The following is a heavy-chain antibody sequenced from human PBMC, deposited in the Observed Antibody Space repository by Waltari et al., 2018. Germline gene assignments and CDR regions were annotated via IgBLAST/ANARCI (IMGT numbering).Heavy chain of an antibody. V-gene: IGHV4-39*07. CDR3: ARFPITMVQGEAFEI. CDR1: GGSISSSSYY. Sequence: QLQLQESGPGLVKPSETLSLTCTVSGGSISSSSYYWGWIRQPPGKGLEWIGSIYYSGSTCYNPSLSSRGTISVDTSKNQFSLKLSSVAAADTAVYYCARFPITMVQGEAFEIWGQGTMVTVSS. D-gene: IGHD3-10*01. CDR2: IYYSGST. J-gene: IGHJ3*02.